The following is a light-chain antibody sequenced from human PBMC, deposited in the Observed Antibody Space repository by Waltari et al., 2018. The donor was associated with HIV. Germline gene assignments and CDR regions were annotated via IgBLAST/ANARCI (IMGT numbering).Light chain of an antibody. CDR1: TPNIGGKT. J-gene: IGLJ1*01. V-gene: IGLV1-44*01. Sequence: QSVLAPPPSASGTTGQRVPFSCSGSTPNIGGKTVSWYQQLPGTAPKLLIYSNNERPSGVPDRLSGSTSGTSASLVISGLQSEDEADYYCAAWDDSLKGGAFGTGTKVTVL. CDR3: AAWDDSLKGGA. CDR2: SNN.